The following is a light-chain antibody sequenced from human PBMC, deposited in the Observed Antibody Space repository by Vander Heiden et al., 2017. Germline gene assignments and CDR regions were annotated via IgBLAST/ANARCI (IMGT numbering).Light chain of an antibody. CDR3: HQYNNWPPWT. V-gene: IGKV3-15*01. J-gene: IGKJ1*01. Sequence: EIVMTQSTATLSVSPGERATLSCRASQSVSSNLAWYQQKPGQAPRLLIYGASTRATGIPARFIGSGSGTEFTLTISSLQSEDFAVYYCHQYNNWPPWTFGQGTKVEIK. CDR1: QSVSSN. CDR2: GAS.